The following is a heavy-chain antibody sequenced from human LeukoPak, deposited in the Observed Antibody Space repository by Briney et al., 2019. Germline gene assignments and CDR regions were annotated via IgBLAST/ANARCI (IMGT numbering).Heavy chain of an antibody. J-gene: IGHJ4*02. CDR2: INPNSGGT. Sequence: GASVKVSRKASGYTFTGYYMHWVRQAPGQGLEWMGWINPNSGGTNYAQKFQGRVTMTRDTSISTAYMELSRLRSDDTAVYYCARDRRRLGELSYPFDYWGQGTLVTVSS. CDR3: ARDRRRLGELSYPFDY. D-gene: IGHD3-16*02. CDR1: GYTFTGYY. V-gene: IGHV1-2*02.